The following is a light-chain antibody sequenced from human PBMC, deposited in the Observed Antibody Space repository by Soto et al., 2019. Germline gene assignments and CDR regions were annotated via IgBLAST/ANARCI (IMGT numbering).Light chain of an antibody. V-gene: IGLV2-14*03. CDR1: SSDIGGHNY. CDR3: SSYTNTSTPVV. J-gene: IGLJ2*01. CDR2: DVN. Sequence: QSALTQPASVSGSPGQSITISCTGTSSDIGGHNYVSWYQQHPGKAPKVMIYDVNNRPSGISHRFSGYKSGNTASLIISGLQTEDEADYYCSSYTNTSTPVVFGGGTKVTVL.